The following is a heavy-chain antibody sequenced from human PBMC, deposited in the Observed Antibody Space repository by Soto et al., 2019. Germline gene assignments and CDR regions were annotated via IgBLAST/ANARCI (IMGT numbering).Heavy chain of an antibody. D-gene: IGHD4-17*01. CDR2: IYYSGST. V-gene: IGHV4-30-4*01. J-gene: IGHJ4*02. CDR3: ARGLTVTTGFDY. Sequence: QVQLQESGPGLVKPSQTLSLTCTVSGGSISSGDYYWSWIRQPPGKGLEWIGYIYYSGSTYYNPSLKRRVTISVDTSKNPFSLELSSVTAADTAVYYCARGLTVTTGFDYWGQGTLVTVSS. CDR1: GGSISSGDYY.